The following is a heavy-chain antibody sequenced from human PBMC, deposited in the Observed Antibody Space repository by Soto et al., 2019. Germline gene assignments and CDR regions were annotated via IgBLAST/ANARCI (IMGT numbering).Heavy chain of an antibody. Sequence: SETLSLPCSVSGGSVSNQTYYWSWIRQPPGKRLEWIGYVYYSGTTNYNPSLKSRVTISVDLSKNQFSLRLSSVTTADTALYYCARTTAVPNTLRSRYFFDYWGQGTLVTVSS. CDR2: VYYSGTT. V-gene: IGHV4-61*01. CDR3: ARTTAVPNTLRSRYFFDY. J-gene: IGHJ4*02. D-gene: IGHD4-17*01. CDR1: GGSVSNQTYY.